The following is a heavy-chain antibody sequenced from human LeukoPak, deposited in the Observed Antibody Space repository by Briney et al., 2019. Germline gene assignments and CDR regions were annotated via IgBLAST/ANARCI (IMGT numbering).Heavy chain of an antibody. Sequence: SETLSLTCTVSGGSISSSSYYWGWIRQPPGKGLEWMGSIYYSGSTYYNPSLKSRVTISVDTSKNQFSLKLSSVTAADTAVYYCARIYYSYYYMDVWGKGTTVTISS. V-gene: IGHV4-39*07. CDR2: IYYSGST. CDR3: ARIYYSYYYMDV. J-gene: IGHJ6*03. CDR1: GGSISSSSYY.